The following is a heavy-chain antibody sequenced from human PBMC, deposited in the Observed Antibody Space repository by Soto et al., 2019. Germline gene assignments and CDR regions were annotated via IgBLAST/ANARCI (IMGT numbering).Heavy chain of an antibody. V-gene: IGHV1-69*13. Sequence: SVKVSCKASGGTYDSYAISWVRQAPKHGLEWMGGIIPTFGTANYAQKFQGRVTITADASTSTAYLQWSSLRASDTAMYYCARGYNSGWSIHPYYIDYWGPGTLVTVSS. CDR1: GGTYDSYA. CDR3: ARGYNSGWSIHPYYIDY. D-gene: IGHD6-19*01. CDR2: IIPTFGTA. J-gene: IGHJ4*02.